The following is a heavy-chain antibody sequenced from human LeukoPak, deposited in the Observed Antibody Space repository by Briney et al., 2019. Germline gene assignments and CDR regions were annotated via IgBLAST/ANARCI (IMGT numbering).Heavy chain of an antibody. CDR3: TTRHYGDFDY. D-gene: IGHD4-17*01. J-gene: IGHJ4*02. Sequence: GGSLRLSCVASGFSFTNAWMNWVRQAPGKGLEWVARSKSKTDGGTTEYAAPVKGRFTISRDDSKNTLYLQMSSPKSEDTAVYYCTTRHYGDFDYWGQGTLVTVSS. CDR1: GFSFTNAW. V-gene: IGHV3-15*01. CDR2: SKSKTDGGTT.